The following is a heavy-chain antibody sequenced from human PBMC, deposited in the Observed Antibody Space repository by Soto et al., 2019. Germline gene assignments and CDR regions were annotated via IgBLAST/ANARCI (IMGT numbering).Heavy chain of an antibody. CDR3: ARGIAARPEYNWFDP. V-gene: IGHV3-21*01. J-gene: IGHJ5*02. D-gene: IGHD6-6*01. Sequence: GGSLRLSCAASGFTFSSYSMNWVRQAPGKGLEWVSSISSSSSYIYYADSVKRRFTISRDNAKNSLYLQMNSLRAEDTAVYYCARGIAARPEYNWFDPWGQGTLVTVSS. CDR2: ISSSSSYI. CDR1: GFTFSSYS.